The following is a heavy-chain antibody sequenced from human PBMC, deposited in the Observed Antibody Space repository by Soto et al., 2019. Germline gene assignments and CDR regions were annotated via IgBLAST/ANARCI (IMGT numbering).Heavy chain of an antibody. CDR3: ARGGKTGEMASY. Sequence: QVQFVQSGAEVKKPGASVKVSCKASGYSFSSYGISWVRQAPGQGLEWMGWISTYDGNTKYAPKFQGRVSMTADTSTSTAYMELRSLRSDDTAVYYSARGGKTGEMASYWGQGTLVTVSS. CDR1: GYSFSSYG. CDR2: ISTYDGNT. V-gene: IGHV1-18*01. J-gene: IGHJ4*02. D-gene: IGHD5-12*01.